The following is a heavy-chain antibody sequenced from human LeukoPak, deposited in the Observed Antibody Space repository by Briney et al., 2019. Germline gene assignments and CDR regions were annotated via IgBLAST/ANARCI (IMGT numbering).Heavy chain of an antibody. Sequence: PGGSLRLSCEASGFTFSTYNMNWVRQAPGKGLEWVANIDPDGSHQYYVDSVKGRFTISKDNAKNSLYLQMNSLRAEDTAVYYCARDGGRREDYWGQGALVTVSS. D-gene: IGHD2-15*01. CDR1: GFTFSTYN. J-gene: IGHJ4*02. CDR2: IDPDGSHQ. CDR3: ARDGGRREDY. V-gene: IGHV3-7*01.